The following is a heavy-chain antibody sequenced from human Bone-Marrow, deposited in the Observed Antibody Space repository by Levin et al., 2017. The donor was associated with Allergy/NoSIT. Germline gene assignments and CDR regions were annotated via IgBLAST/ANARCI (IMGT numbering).Heavy chain of an antibody. D-gene: IGHD3-3*01. CDR3: AKRRSAGPADFDY. V-gene: IGHV3-23*01. CDR1: GFIFRSNA. J-gene: IGHJ4*02. CDR2: FSTSGNT. Sequence: LSLTCAASGFIFRSNAMSWVRQAPGKGLEWVSGFSTSGNTYYADSVKGRFTISRDNSKNTLLLQMDSLRVEDTAIYYCAKRRSAGPADFDYWGQGTLVTVSS.